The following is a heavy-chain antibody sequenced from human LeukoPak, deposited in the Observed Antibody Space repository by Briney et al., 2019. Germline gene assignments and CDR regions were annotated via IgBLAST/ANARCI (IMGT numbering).Heavy chain of an antibody. Sequence: ASVKLSCKASGYTFTSYAMHWVRQAPGQRLEWMGWINAGNGNTKYSQEFPGRVTITRDTSASTAYMELSSLRSEQTAVYYCARTASNRAYSYGYRGYYFDYWGQGTLVTVSS. D-gene: IGHD5-18*01. CDR3: ARTASNRAYSYGYRGYYFDY. CDR2: INAGNGNT. V-gene: IGHV1-3*03. CDR1: GYTFTSYA. J-gene: IGHJ4*02.